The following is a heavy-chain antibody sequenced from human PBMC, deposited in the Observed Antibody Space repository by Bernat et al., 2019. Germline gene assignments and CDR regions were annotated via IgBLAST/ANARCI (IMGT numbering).Heavy chain of an antibody. CDR2: INGDGSRT. V-gene: IGHV3-74*01. Sequence: EVQLVESGGDLVQPGGSLRLSCTASGFTFSQYWMHWVRQAPGKGLVWVSRINGDGSRTIYADSVKGRFTIFRDNAKNTLFLQMNSLRAEDTAVYYCARDPEAAGDWGQGTLVTVSS. D-gene: IGHD1-14*01. J-gene: IGHJ4*02. CDR3: ARDPEAAGD. CDR1: GFTFSQYW.